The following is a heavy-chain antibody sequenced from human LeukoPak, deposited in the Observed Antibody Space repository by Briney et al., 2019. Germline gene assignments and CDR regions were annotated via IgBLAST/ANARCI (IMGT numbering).Heavy chain of an antibody. CDR1: GFTVSSAY. V-gene: IGHV3-53*01. J-gene: IGHJ4*02. CDR2: IYGGDNR. Sequence: QPGGSLRLSCAASGFTVSSAYVSWVRQAPGKGLEWVSSIYGGDNREYSDSAKGRFTISRDDSKNTVSLQMSSLRVEDTAVYYCAREPTVSSTWDYWGQGTLVTVSP. D-gene: IGHD2-2*01. CDR3: AREPTVSSTWDY.